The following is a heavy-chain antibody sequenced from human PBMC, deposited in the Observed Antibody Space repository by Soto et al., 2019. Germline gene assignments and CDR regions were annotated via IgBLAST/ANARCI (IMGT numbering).Heavy chain of an antibody. CDR1: GYTFTSYG. CDR2: ISAYNGNT. Sequence: QVQLVQSGAEVKKPGASVKVSCKASGYTFTSYGISWVRQAPGQGLEWMGWISAYNGNTNYAQKLQGRVTMTTDTSTSTAYMELRSLRSDDTAVYYCARRTSDGYFDWLSPERYDSWGQGTLVTVSS. D-gene: IGHD3-9*01. J-gene: IGHJ5*01. CDR3: ARRTSDGYFDWLSPERYDS. V-gene: IGHV1-18*01.